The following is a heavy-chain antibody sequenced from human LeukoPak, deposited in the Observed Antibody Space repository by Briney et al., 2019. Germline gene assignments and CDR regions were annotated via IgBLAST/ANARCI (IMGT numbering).Heavy chain of an antibody. D-gene: IGHD6-19*01. CDR3: VRVGSVAGSDYLDY. V-gene: IGHV3-72*01. CDR2: SRNKAKSYTT. CDR1: GFTFSDHF. Sequence: GGSLRLSCAVSGFTFSDHFLDWIRQAPGKGLEWVGRSRNKAKSYTTEYAASVKGRFTISRDDSKNSLYLQMNSLKTEDTAVYYCVRVGSVAGSDYLDYWGQGTLVTVSS. J-gene: IGHJ4*02.